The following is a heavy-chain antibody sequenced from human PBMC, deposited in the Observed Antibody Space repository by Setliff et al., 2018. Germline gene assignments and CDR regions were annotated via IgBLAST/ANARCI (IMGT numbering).Heavy chain of an antibody. Sequence: PSETLSLTCTVSGGSISNSTFYWGWIRQPPGKGLKWIGSINYYGSIFDDGTTYSTYYNPSLKSRATISIDTSKSQFSLKLSSMTAADTALYYCARNPDFLQYSFDLWGRGTLVTVSS. J-gene: IGHJ2*01. V-gene: IGHV4-39*07. CDR2: INYYGSIFDDGTTYST. CDR3: ARNPDFLQYSFDL. D-gene: IGHD5-12*01. CDR1: GGSISNSTFY.